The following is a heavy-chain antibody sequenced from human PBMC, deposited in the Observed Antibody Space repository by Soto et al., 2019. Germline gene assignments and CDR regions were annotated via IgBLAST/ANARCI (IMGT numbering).Heavy chain of an antibody. V-gene: IGHV4-30-2*01. Sequence: QLQLQESVSGLVTPSQTLSLTCAVSGVSISSGDYSWSWIRQTPGKGLEWIGYIYHDGRTLYNPSLKRRVTISLDRSKNQFTLRLTSVTSADTAVYYCTSDYGSGSYRFDYWGHGTLVTVSS. CDR1: GVSISSGDYS. CDR2: IYHDGRT. J-gene: IGHJ4*01. D-gene: IGHD3-10*01. CDR3: TSDYGSGSYRFDY.